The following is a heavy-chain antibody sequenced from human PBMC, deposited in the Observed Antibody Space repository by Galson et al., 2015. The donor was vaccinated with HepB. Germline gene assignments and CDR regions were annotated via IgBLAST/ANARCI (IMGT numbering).Heavy chain of an antibody. CDR2: INAGNGNT. CDR1: GYTFTSYA. D-gene: IGHD2-15*01. CDR3: ARDYCSGGSCYYYYYYYMDV. Sequence: SVKVSCKASGYTFTSYAMHWVRQAPGQRLEWMGWINAGNGNTKYSQKFQGRVTITRDTSASTAYMELSSLRSEDTAVYYCARDYCSGGSCYYYYYYYMDVWGKGTTVTVSS. J-gene: IGHJ6*03. V-gene: IGHV1-3*01.